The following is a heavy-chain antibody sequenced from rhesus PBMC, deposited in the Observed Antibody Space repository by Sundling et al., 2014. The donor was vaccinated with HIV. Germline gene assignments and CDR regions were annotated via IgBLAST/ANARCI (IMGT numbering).Heavy chain of an antibody. V-gene: IGHV4S2*01. Sequence: QVQLQESGPGAVKPSETLSLTCTVSGASISSYWWNWIRQAPGKGLEWIGRIYHSGGNTDYNASLKSRVTISKDTSKNQFSLKLSSVTAADTAVYYCARDGYCTGSGCFPFDYWGQGVLVTVSS. CDR1: GASISSYW. J-gene: IGHJ4*01. CDR2: IYHSGGNT. CDR3: ARDGYCTGSGCFPFDY. D-gene: IGHD2-21*01.